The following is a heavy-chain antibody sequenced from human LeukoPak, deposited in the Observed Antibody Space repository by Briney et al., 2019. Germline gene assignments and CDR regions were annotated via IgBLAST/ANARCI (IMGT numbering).Heavy chain of an antibody. V-gene: IGHV3-7*01. CDR1: GFTFSSYW. J-gene: IGHJ4*02. CDR2: IKQDGSEK. D-gene: IGHD6-19*01. Sequence: GGSLRLSCAASGFTFSSYWMTWVRQAPGKGLEWVANIKQDGSEKYYVDSVKGRFTISRDNAKNSLYLQMNSLRAEDTAVYYCARKRGSDCFDYWGQGTLVTVSS. CDR3: ARKRGSDCFDY.